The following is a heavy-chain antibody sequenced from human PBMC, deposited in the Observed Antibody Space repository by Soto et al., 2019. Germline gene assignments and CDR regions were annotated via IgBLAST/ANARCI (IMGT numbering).Heavy chain of an antibody. J-gene: IGHJ6*02. CDR2: IIPIFATT. V-gene: IGHV1-69*13. Sequence: SVKVSCKASGGTFRSYGISWVRQAPGQGLEWMGGIIPIFATTNYAQKFQGRVTITADVSTSTAYMELSSLRSEDKGVYYCARDHAILGVVNHYGMDVWGQGTTVTVSS. CDR3: ARDHAILGVVNHYGMDV. CDR1: GGTFRSYG. D-gene: IGHD3-3*01.